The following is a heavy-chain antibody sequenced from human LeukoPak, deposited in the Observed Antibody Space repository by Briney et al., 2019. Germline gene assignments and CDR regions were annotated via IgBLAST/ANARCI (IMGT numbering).Heavy chain of an antibody. V-gene: IGHV3-11*01. D-gene: IGHD1-1*01. CDR2: IRSNGATI. CDR1: GFTFTDHY. CDR3: AKSRSGSANWALQIFDN. J-gene: IGHJ4*02. Sequence: GGSLRLSCAASGFTFTDHYVSWVRQAPGKGLEWVAYIRSNGATIYYADSVKGRFTISRDNSNNSLFVQMNSLRAEDTAVYFCAKSRSGSANWALQIFDNWGQGALVTVSS.